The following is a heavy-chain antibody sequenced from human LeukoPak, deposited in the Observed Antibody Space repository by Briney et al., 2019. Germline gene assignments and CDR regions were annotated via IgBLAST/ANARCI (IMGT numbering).Heavy chain of an antibody. D-gene: IGHD4-17*01. Sequence: ASVKVSCKASRYTFTGYYMHWVRQAPGQGLEWMGWINPNSGGTNYAQKFQGRVTMTRDTSISTAYMELSRLRSDDTAVYYCARDGNGDYVSYYYYYYGMDVWGQGTTVTVSS. J-gene: IGHJ6*02. CDR2: INPNSGGT. V-gene: IGHV1-2*02. CDR3: ARDGNGDYVSYYYYYYGMDV. CDR1: RYTFTGYY.